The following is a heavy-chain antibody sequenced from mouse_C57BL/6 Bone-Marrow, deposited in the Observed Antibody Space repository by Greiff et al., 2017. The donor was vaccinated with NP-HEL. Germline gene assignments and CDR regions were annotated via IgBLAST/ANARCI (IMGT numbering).Heavy chain of an antibody. V-gene: IGHV2-2*01. J-gene: IGHJ1*03. Sequence: VQLQQSGPGLVQPSQSLSITCTVSGFSLTSYGVHWVRQSPGKGLEWLGVIWSGGSTDYNAALISSLSIRKDNSKSQVFFKMNSLQADDTAIYYCARGGLPYWYFDVWGTGTTVTVSS. CDR1: GFSLTSYG. CDR2: IWSGGST. CDR3: ARGGLPYWYFDV.